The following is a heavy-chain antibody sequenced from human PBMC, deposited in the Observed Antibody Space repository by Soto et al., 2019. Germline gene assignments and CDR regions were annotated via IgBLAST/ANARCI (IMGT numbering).Heavy chain of an antibody. CDR1: GFTFSSYS. CDR2: ISSSSSYI. Sequence: PGGSLRLSCAASGFTFSSYSMNWVRQAPGKGLEWVSSISSSSSYIYYADSVKGRFTISRDNAKNSLYLQMNSLRAEDTAVYYCARDPSPPPYGDPMLIDYWGQGTLVTVSS. CDR3: ARDPSPPPYGDPMLIDY. D-gene: IGHD4-17*01. V-gene: IGHV3-21*01. J-gene: IGHJ4*02.